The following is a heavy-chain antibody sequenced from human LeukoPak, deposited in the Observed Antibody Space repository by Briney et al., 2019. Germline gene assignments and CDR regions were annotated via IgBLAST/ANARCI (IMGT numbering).Heavy chain of an antibody. CDR2: ISTTGRTI. V-gene: IGHV3-48*03. Sequence: TGGSLRLSCVVSGFTFSDYEMNWLRQAPGKGLEWVAYISTTGRTIYYADSVKGRFTVSRNNAKNSLFLQMNSLTAGDTAVYYCARGATVTYYFDFWGQGTLVSVSS. CDR3: ARGATVTYYFDF. J-gene: IGHJ4*02. CDR1: GFTFSDYE. D-gene: IGHD4-17*01.